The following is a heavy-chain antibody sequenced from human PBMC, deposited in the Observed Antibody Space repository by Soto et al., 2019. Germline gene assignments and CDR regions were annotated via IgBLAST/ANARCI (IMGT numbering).Heavy chain of an antibody. D-gene: IGHD4-17*01. Sequence: VAVISYDGSNKYYADSVKGRFTISRDNSKNTLYLQMNSLRAEDTAVYYCAKLDYGDSGASDYWGQGTLVTVSS. CDR3: AKLDYGDSGASDY. V-gene: IGHV3-30*18. CDR2: ISYDGSNK. J-gene: IGHJ4*02.